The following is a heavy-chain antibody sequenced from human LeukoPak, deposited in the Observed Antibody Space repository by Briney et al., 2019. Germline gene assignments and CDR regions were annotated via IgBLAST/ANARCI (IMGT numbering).Heavy chain of an antibody. D-gene: IGHD2-15*01. Sequence: PGGSLRLSCTASGLTFSNYAMSWVRQAPGKGLEWVSTISGSDGSTYYADSVKGRFTISRDNSKNTLYLQMNSLRVEDTAIYYCAKGRGYCTGGSCYSDYWGQRTLVTVSS. J-gene: IGHJ4*02. V-gene: IGHV3-23*01. CDR3: AKGRGYCTGGSCYSDY. CDR2: ISGSDGST. CDR1: GLTFSNYA.